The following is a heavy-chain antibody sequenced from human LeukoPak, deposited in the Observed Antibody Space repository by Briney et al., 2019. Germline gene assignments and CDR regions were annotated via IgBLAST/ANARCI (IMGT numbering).Heavy chain of an antibody. V-gene: IGHV3-48*03. J-gene: IGHJ5*02. Sequence: GGSLRLSCAASGFTFSSYEMNWVRQAPGKGLEWVSYISSSGTTIYYADSVKGRFTISRDNAKNSLYLQMNSLRAEDTAVYYCAREGRHLLSRNWLDPWGQGTLVTVSS. D-gene: IGHD2-15*01. CDR2: ISSSGTTI. CDR1: GFTFSSYE. CDR3: AREGRHLLSRNWLDP.